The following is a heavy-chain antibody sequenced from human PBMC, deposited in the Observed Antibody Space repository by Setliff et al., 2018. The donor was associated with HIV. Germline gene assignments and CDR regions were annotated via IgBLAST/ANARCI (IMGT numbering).Heavy chain of an antibody. V-gene: IGHV1-46*01. J-gene: IGHJ3*02. CDR2: INPSGGRT. D-gene: IGHD3-22*01. Sequence: ASVKVSCKASGYTFTGNYIHWVRQAPGQGLEWMGLINPSGGRTSYAQKFQGRLTMTRDTSRSTVYMELSSLRSEDTAVYYCARCYYDSSGPTDAFDIWGQGTEVTVSS. CDR1: GYTFTGNY. CDR3: ARCYYDSSGPTDAFDI.